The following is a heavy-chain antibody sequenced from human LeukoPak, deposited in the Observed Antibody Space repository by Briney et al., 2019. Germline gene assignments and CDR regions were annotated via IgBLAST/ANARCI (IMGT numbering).Heavy chain of an antibody. CDR2: IYISGST. Sequence: PSETLSLTCTVSGGSISNYYWTLIRQPAGKGLEWNGRIYISGSTNYNPSLKSRVTMSLDTSKNQFSVKLTSVTAADTAVYYCARESSRYPYYFDYWGQGTLVTVSS. CDR3: ARESSRYPYYFDY. D-gene: IGHD3-22*01. J-gene: IGHJ4*02. CDR1: GGSISNYY. V-gene: IGHV4-4*07.